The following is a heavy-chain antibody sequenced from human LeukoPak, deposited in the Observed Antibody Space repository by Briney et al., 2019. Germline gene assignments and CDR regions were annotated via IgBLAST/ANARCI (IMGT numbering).Heavy chain of an antibody. D-gene: IGHD3-10*01. CDR2: IYYSGST. V-gene: IGHV4-39*07. CDR3: ARDTPLITMVRGRTNWFDP. J-gene: IGHJ5*02. Sequence: SETLSLTCTVSGGSISSSSYYWGWIRQPPGEGLEWIGSIYYSGSTYYNPSLKSRVTISVDTSKNQFSLKLSSVTAADTAVYYCARDTPLITMVRGRTNWFDPWGQGTLVTVSS. CDR1: GGSISSSSYY.